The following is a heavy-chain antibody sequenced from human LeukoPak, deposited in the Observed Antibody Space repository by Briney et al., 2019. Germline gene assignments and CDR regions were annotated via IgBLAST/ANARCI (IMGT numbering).Heavy chain of an antibody. Sequence: SETLSLTCTVSGYSISSGYYWGWIRQPPGKGLEWIGSIYHSGSTYYNPSLKSRVTISVDTSKNQFSLKLSSVTAADTAVYYCARETTDPANFYYYHMDVWGKGTTVTVSS. CDR1: GYSISSGYY. V-gene: IGHV4-38-2*02. J-gene: IGHJ6*03. CDR2: IYHSGST. CDR3: ARETTDPANFYYYHMDV. D-gene: IGHD4-11*01.